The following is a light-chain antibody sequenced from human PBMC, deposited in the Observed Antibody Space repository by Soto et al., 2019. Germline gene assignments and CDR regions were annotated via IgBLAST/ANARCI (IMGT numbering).Light chain of an antibody. CDR1: QSVSSSY. CDR2: GAS. V-gene: IGKV3-20*01. CDR3: QQYNNWPGT. J-gene: IGKJ1*01. Sequence: EIVLTQSPGTLSLSPGERATLSCRASQSVSSSYLAWYQQKPGQAPRLLIYGASSRATGIPDRFSGSGSGTDFTLTISRLEPEDFAVYYCQQYNNWPGTFGQGTKGGYQ.